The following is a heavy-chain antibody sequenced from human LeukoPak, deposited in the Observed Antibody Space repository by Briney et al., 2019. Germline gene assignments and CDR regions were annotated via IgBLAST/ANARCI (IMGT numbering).Heavy chain of an antibody. V-gene: IGHV4-59*01. D-gene: IGHD5-12*01. CDR2: IYYSGST. Sequence: PSETLSLTCTVSGGSISSYHWSWLRQPPGKGLEWIGYIYYSGSTNYNPSLKSRVTISVDTSKNQFSLKLSSVTAADTAVYYCARGPTVATNYYYGMDVWGQGTTVTVSS. CDR3: ARGPTVATNYYYGMDV. CDR1: GGSISSYH. J-gene: IGHJ6*02.